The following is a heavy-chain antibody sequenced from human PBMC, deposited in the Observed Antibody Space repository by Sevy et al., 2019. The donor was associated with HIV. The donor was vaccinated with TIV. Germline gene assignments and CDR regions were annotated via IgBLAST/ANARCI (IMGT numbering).Heavy chain of an antibody. D-gene: IGHD6-19*01. CDR1: GFTFSSYS. J-gene: IGHJ4*02. Sequence: GESLRLSCAASGFTFSSYSMNWVRRAPGKGREWVSSISRSSSYIYYADSVKGRFTISRDNAKNSLYLQMNSLRAEHTDVYYCARVPGYSSGLSRRYYFDYWGQGTLVTVSS. CDR3: ARVPGYSSGLSRRYYFDY. CDR2: ISRSSSYI. V-gene: IGHV3-21*01.